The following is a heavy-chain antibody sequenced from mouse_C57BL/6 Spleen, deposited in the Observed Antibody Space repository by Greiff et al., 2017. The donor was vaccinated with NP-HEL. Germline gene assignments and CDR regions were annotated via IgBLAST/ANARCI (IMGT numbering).Heavy chain of an antibody. CDR3: AKHDYDEGWFAY. V-gene: IGHV5-17*01. D-gene: IGHD2-4*01. J-gene: IGHJ3*01. CDR2: ISSGSSTI. CDR1: GFTFSDYG. Sequence: EVKLMESGGGLVRPGGSLKLSCAASGFTFSDYGMHWVRQAPEKGLEWVAYISSGSSTIYYADTVKGRFTISRDNAKNTLFLQMTSLRSEDTAMYYCAKHDYDEGWFAYWGQGTLVTVSA.